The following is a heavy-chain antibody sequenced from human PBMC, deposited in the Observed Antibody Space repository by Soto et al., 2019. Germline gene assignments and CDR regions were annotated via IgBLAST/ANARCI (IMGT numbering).Heavy chain of an antibody. V-gene: IGHV3-33*01. D-gene: IGHD5-18*01. CDR2: IWYDGSNK. CDR3: ARDRVDTDTYPIHWFDP. CDR1: GFTFSTYG. J-gene: IGHJ5*02. Sequence: QVQLVESGGGVVQPGRSLRLSCAASGFTFSTYGMHWVRQAPGKGLEWVAVIWYDGSNKYYADSVKGRFTISRDNSINTLYLQMNSLRAEDTAVYYCARDRVDTDTYPIHWFDPWGQGTMVTVSS.